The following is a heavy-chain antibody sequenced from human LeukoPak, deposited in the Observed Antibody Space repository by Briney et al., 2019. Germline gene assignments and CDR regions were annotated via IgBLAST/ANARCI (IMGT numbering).Heavy chain of an antibody. V-gene: IGHV3-30*02. Sequence: GGSLRLSCAASGFTFSSYGMHWVRQAPGKGLEWVAFIRYDGSNKYYADSVKGRFTISRDNSKNTLYLQMNSLRAEDTAVYYCAKGQQLVPWSFGYWGQGTLVTVSS. CDR3: AKGQQLVPWSFGY. CDR1: GFTFSSYG. CDR2: IRYDGSNK. D-gene: IGHD6-13*01. J-gene: IGHJ4*02.